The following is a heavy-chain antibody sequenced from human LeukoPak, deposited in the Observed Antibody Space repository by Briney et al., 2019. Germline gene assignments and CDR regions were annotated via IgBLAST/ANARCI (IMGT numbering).Heavy chain of an antibody. V-gene: IGHV4-34*01. CDR2: INHSGST. CDR1: GGSFSGYY. Sequence: SETLSLTCAVYGGSFSGYYWSWIRQPPGKGLEWIGEINHSGSTNYNPSLKSRVTISVDTSKNQFSLKLSSVTAADTAVYYCARMSSGYYGVGFLDYWGQGTLVTASS. J-gene: IGHJ4*02. CDR3: ARMSSGYYGVGFLDY. D-gene: IGHD3-22*01.